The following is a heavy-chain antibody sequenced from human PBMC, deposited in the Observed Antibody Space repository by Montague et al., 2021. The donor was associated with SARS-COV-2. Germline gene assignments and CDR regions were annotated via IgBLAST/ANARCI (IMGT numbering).Heavy chain of an antibody. CDR1: GGSVSSYY. CDR2: IYYSGNT. Sequence: SETLSLTCTVSGGSVSSYYWSWIRQPPGKGLEWIGYIYYSGNTNYNPSLKSRVTISVDTSKNQVSLRLSSVTAADTAVYYCARGESYSTSWYYFFGHWGQGTLVTVSS. V-gene: IGHV4-59*02. J-gene: IGHJ4*02. CDR3: ARGESYSTSWYYFFGH. D-gene: IGHD6-13*01.